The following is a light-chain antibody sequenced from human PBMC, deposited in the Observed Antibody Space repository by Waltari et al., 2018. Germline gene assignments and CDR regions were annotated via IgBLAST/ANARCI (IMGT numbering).Light chain of an antibody. CDR3: QTGGHGTWV. CDR2: VNSDGSH. J-gene: IGLJ3*02. CDR1: SGHSSNV. Sequence: QLVLTQSPSVSASLGASVKLTCTLSSGHSSNVIAWPPQQPGKGPRYLMKVNSDGSHSKGDEIPDRFSGSSSWPERYLTISRLQSDDEADYYCQTGGHGTWVFGGGTKLTVL. V-gene: IGLV4-69*01.